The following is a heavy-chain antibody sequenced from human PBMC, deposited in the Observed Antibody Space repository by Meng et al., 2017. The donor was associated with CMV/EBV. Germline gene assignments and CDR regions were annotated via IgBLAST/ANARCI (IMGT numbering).Heavy chain of an antibody. V-gene: IGHV3-23*01. CDR1: GFTFSSYA. CDR3: AKAGITIFGVGKHNWFDP. D-gene: IGHD3-3*01. Sequence: GGSLRLSCAASGFTFSSYAMSWVRQAPGNGLEWVSAISGSGGSTYYADSVKGRFTISRDNSKNTLYLQMNSLRAEDTAVYYCAKAGITIFGVGKHNWFDPWGQGTLVTVSS. CDR2: ISGSGGST. J-gene: IGHJ5*02.